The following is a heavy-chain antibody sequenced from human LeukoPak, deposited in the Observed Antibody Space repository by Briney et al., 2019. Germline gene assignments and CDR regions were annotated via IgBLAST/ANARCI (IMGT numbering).Heavy chain of an antibody. Sequence: GGSLRLSCAASGFTFSSYWMSWVRQAPGKGLEWVANIKQDGSEKYYVDSVKGRFTISRDNAKNSLYLQMNSLRAEDTAVYYCAKAYCSGGSCYTTVNGMDVWGQGTTVTVSS. CDR2: IKQDGSEK. CDR3: AKAYCSGGSCYTTVNGMDV. J-gene: IGHJ6*02. CDR1: GFTFSSYW. V-gene: IGHV3-7*03. D-gene: IGHD2-15*01.